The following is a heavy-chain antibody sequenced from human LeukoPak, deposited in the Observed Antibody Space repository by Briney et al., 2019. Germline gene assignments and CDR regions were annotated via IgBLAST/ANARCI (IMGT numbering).Heavy chain of an antibody. V-gene: IGHV4-39*07. CDR2: IYYSGNT. D-gene: IGHD1-1*01. J-gene: IGHJ1*01. Sequence: SETLSLTCTVSGGSIRSSTFYWGWIRQTPGKGLEWIGNIYYSGNTYYNPSLKSRVTVSVDASKNQVSLKLRSVTAADTAVYYCARGGGTGTGLANWGQGTLVIVSS. CDR1: GGSIRSSTFY. CDR3: ARGGGTGTGLAN.